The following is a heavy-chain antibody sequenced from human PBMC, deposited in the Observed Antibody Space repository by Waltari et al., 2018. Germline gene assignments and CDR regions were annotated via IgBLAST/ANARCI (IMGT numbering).Heavy chain of an antibody. Sequence: QVQLVESGGGVVQPGRSLRLSCAASGFTFSSYGIPWVRQAPGKGLEWVAVIWYDGSNKYYADSVKGRFTISRDNSKNTLYLQMNSLRAEDTAVYYCAGEEYSYGPWAFDIWGQGTMVTVSS. V-gene: IGHV3-33*01. CDR1: GFTFSSYG. J-gene: IGHJ3*02. CDR2: IWYDGSNK. CDR3: AGEEYSYGPWAFDI. D-gene: IGHD5-18*01.